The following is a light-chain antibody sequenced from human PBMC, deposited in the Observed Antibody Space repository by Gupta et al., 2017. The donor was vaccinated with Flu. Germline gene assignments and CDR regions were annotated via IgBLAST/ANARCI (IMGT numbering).Light chain of an antibody. J-gene: IGKJ5*01. Sequence: PGTLSLSPGERATLSCRASQSVSSSYLAWYQQKPGQAPRLLIYGASSRANGITVRFSGSGSGTDFTLTSSRLEPEDFAVYYWQHDGSSLTFGPGTRLEIK. CDR2: GAS. CDR1: QSVSSSY. V-gene: IGKV3-20*01. CDR3: QHDGSSLT.